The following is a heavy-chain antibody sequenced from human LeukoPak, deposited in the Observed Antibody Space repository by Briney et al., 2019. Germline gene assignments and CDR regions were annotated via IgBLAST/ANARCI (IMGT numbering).Heavy chain of an antibody. J-gene: IGHJ4*02. Sequence: PGGSLRLSCAASGFTFSSCGMNWVRQPPGKGLEWIGEVHLDGRTNYNPSLESRLTMSVDVSENQVSLKLTSVTAADTAVYYCAREGGFYRPLDYSGQGTLVTVSS. CDR2: VHLDGRT. V-gene: IGHV4-4*02. CDR1: GFTFSSCGM. D-gene: IGHD3-3*01. CDR3: AREGGFYRPLDY.